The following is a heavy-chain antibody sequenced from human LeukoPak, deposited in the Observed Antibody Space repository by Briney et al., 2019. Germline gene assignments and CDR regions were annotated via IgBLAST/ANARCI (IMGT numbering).Heavy chain of an antibody. CDR1: GFTFSSYA. Sequence: GGSLRLSCAASGFTFSSYAMSWVRQAPGKGLEWVSAISGSGGSTYYADSVKGRFTISRDNSKNTLYLQMNSLRAKDTAVYYCAKASLDYDFWSGYSDYWGQGTLVTVSS. V-gene: IGHV3-23*01. J-gene: IGHJ4*02. CDR2: ISGSGGST. D-gene: IGHD3-3*01. CDR3: AKASLDYDFWSGYSDY.